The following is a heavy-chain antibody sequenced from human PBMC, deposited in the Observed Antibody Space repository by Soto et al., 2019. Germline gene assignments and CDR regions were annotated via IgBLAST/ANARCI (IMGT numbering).Heavy chain of an antibody. CDR1: GFTFSRYG. CDR3: ARDDDYEANAFDY. V-gene: IGHV3-33*01. J-gene: IGHJ4*02. D-gene: IGHD3-22*01. Sequence: GGSLRLSCAASGFTFSRYGMHWVRQAPGKGLEWVALIWNDGVRKVYVDSVKGRFTISRDNSKNTLDLQMNSLRAEDTAVYYCARDDDYEANAFDYWGPGTLVTVSS. CDR2: IWNDGVRK.